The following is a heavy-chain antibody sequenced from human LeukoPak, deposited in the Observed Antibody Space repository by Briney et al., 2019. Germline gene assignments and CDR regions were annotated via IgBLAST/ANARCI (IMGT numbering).Heavy chain of an antibody. D-gene: IGHD3-22*01. J-gene: IGHJ4*02. CDR1: GYTFPSFG. V-gene: IGHV1-18*01. Sequence: ASVKVSCKASGYTFPSFGISWVRQAPGQGLEWMGWISANNGNANYAQKLQGRVTMTRDTSTSTAYMELRSLRSDDTAVYYCARDVSHRLFYDSSGYYILFDYWGQGTLVTVSS. CDR2: ISANNGNA. CDR3: ARDVSHRLFYDSSGYYILFDY.